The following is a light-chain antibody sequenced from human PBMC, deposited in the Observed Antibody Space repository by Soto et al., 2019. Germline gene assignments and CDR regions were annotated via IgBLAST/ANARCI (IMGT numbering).Light chain of an antibody. CDR2: GAT. V-gene: IGKV3-20*01. J-gene: IGKJ3*01. Sequence: EIVLTQSTGTLSLSPGERATLSCRASQSVSSSYLAWYQQKPGQAPRLLIYGATSSATGIPDRFSGSGSGTDFTLTISRLEPEDFAVYYCQQYGSSPFTFGPGTKVEIK. CDR3: QQYGSSPFT. CDR1: QSVSSSY.